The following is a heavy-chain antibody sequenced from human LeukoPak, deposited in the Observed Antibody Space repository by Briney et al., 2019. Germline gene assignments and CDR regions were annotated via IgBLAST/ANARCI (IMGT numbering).Heavy chain of an antibody. J-gene: IGHJ4*02. CDR3: ARLPDYYGSGSQIPYFDY. CDR1: GGSFSGYY. CDR2: INHSGST. D-gene: IGHD3-10*01. Sequence: SSETLSLTCAVYGGSFSGYYWSWIRQPPGKGLEWIGEINHSGSTNYNPSLKSRVTISVDTSKNQFSLKLSSVTAADTAVYYCARLPDYYGSGSQIPYFDYWGQGTLVTVSS. V-gene: IGHV4-34*01.